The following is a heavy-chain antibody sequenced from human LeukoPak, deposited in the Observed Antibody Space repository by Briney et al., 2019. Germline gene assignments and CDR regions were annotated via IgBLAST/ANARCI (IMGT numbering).Heavy chain of an antibody. CDR3: ASYSSGWYRGDY. CDR2: IYYSGST. CDR1: GGSISSSSYY. V-gene: IGHV4-39*07. D-gene: IGHD6-19*01. J-gene: IGHJ4*02. Sequence: SETLSLTCTVSGGSISSSSYYWGWIRQPPGKGLEWIGSIYYSGSTYYNPSLKSRVTISVDTSKNQFSPKLSSVTAADTAVYYCASYSSGWYRGDYWGQGTLVTVSS.